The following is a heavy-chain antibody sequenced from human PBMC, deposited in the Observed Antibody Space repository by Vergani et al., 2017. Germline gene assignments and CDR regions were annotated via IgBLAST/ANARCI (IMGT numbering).Heavy chain of an antibody. Sequence: QLQLQESGSGLVKPSQTLSLTCAVSGGSISSGGYSWSWIRQPPGKGLEWIGYIYHSGSTYYNPSLKSRVTISVDRSKNQFSLKLSSVTAADTAVYYCARNQVDTAMANLFDYWGQGTLVTVSS. D-gene: IGHD5-18*01. CDR3: ARNQVDTAMANLFDY. CDR2: IYHSGST. J-gene: IGHJ4*02. CDR1: GGSISSGGYS. V-gene: IGHV4-30-2*01.